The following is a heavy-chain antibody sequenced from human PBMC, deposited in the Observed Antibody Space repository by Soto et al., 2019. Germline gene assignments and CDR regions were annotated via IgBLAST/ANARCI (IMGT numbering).Heavy chain of an antibody. J-gene: IGHJ3*02. CDR2: INPSGGST. V-gene: IGHV1-46*01. D-gene: IGHD3-22*01. CDR1: GYTFTSYY. CDR3: ARDVGVWDSDGYYDSSGHAFDI. Sequence: ASVKVSCKASGYTFTSYYMHWVRQAPGQGLEWMGIINPSGGSTSYAQKFQGRVTMTRDTSTSTVYMELSSLRSEDTAVYYCARDVGVWDSDGYYDSSGHAFDIWGQGTMVTVSS.